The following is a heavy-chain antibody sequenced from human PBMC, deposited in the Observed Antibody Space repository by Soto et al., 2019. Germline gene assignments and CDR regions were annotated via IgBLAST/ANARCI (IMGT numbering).Heavy chain of an antibody. CDR3: ASDQGSSSWQPWTTYDYGMDV. CDR2: IYYSGST. V-gene: IGHV4-30-4*01. CDR1: GGSISSGDYY. J-gene: IGHJ6*02. Sequence: SETLSLTCTVSGGSISSGDYYLSWIRQPPGRGLEWIGYIYYSGSTYYNPSLKSRVTISVDTSKNQFSLKLSSVTAADTAVYYCASDQGSSSWQPWTTYDYGMDVWGQGTTVTVSS. D-gene: IGHD6-13*01.